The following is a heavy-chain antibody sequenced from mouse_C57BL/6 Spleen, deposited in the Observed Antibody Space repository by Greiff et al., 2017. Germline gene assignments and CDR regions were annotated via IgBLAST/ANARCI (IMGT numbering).Heavy chain of an antibody. D-gene: IGHD1-1*01. CDR2: IDPSDSYT. Sequence: QVQLQQPGAELVRPGTSVKLSCKASGYTFTSYWMHWVKQRPGQGLAWIGVIDPSDSYTNYNQKFKGKATLTVDTSSSTAYMQLSSLTSEDSAVYYCARDGSSSYYAMDYWGQGTSVTVAS. CDR1: GYTFTSYW. V-gene: IGHV1-59*01. CDR3: ARDGSSSYYAMDY. J-gene: IGHJ4*01.